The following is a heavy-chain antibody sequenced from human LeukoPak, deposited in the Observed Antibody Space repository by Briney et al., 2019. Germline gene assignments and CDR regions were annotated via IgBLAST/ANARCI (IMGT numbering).Heavy chain of an antibody. CDR2: IYYSGST. D-gene: IGHD4-17*01. J-gene: IGHJ3*02. Sequence: SETLSLTCAVYGESFRAYYWTWLRQPPGKGLEWIGYIYYSGSTNYNPSLKSRVTISVDTSKNQFSLKLSSVTAADTAVYYCARVYGDYSDAFDIWGQGTMVTVSS. V-gene: IGHV4-59*01. CDR3: ARVYGDYSDAFDI. CDR1: GESFRAYY.